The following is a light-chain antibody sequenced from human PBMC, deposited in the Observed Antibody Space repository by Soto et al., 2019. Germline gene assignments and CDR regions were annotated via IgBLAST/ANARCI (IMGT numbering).Light chain of an antibody. CDR1: QSVNIF. CDR2: HAS. V-gene: IGKV3-20*01. CDR3: HHYVGSPWA. J-gene: IGKJ1*01. Sequence: EIVLTQSRGTLSLSPGERATLSCRASQSVNIFLAWFQQKPGQAPRLLIFHASNRATGVPDRFSGSGSGTDFTLTITRLEPEDSAVYYCHHYVGSPWAFGQGTRVEIK.